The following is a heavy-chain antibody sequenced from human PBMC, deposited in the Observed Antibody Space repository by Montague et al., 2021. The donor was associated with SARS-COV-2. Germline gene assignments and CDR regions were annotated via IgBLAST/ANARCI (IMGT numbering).Heavy chain of an antibody. CDR3: VRDGGLRCPGGAMDV. Sequence: TLSLTCNVYGGSMISGGYYWSWIRQPPGKGLEWIGYVNSGRNYYYNPSIKSRVTISEDMCKIQFPLRLTTVTAADTAVYYCVRDGGLRCPGGAMDVWGQGTTVTVSS. D-gene: IGHD3-10*02. CDR1: GGSMISGGYY. V-gene: IGHV4-31*03. CDR2: VNSGRNY. J-gene: IGHJ6*02.